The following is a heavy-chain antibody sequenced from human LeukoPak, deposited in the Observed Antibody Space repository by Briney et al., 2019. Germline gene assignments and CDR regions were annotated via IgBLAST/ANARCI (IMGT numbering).Heavy chain of an antibody. CDR2: IYRGDSDT. D-gene: IGHD2-21*02. V-gene: IGHV5-51*01. CDR1: GYSFTSYW. J-gene: IGHJ6*02. Sequence: GESLKISCKGSGYSFTSYWIGWVRQMPGKGLEWMGIIYRGDSDTRYSPSFQGQVTISADKSISTAYLQWSSLKASDTAMYYCARQGSYVTAIPWVYYYYGMDVWGQGTTVTVSS. CDR3: ARQGSYVTAIPWVYYYYGMDV.